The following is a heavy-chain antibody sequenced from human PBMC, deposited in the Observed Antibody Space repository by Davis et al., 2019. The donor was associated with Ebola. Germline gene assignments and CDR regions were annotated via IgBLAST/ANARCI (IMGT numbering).Heavy chain of an antibody. V-gene: IGHV3-15*01. CDR2: IKSKTDGGTI. J-gene: IGHJ3*01. Sequence: PGGSLRLSCAASGFTFSKAWMSWVRQAPGKGLEWVGCIKSKTDGGTIDYAAPVKGRLTISRDDSKNTLFLQMDSLKTEDTAVYHCITRTAVTDVHAFDVWGQGTMVAVSP. CDR1: GFTFSKAW. CDR3: ITRTAVTDVHAFDV. D-gene: IGHD6-19*01.